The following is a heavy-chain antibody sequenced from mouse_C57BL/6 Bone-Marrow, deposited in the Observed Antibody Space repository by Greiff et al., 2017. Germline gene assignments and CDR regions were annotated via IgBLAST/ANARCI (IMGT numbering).Heavy chain of an antibody. Sequence: EVKVVESGGGLVKPGGSLKLSCAASGFTFSSYAMSWVRQTPEKRLEWVATISDGGSYTYYPDNVKGRFTISRDNAKNNLYLQMSHLKSEDTAMYYCARRITTVGNDWGQGTTLTVSS. CDR2: ISDGGSYT. V-gene: IGHV5-4*03. CDR1: GFTFSSYA. D-gene: IGHD1-1*01. J-gene: IGHJ2*01. CDR3: ARRITTVGND.